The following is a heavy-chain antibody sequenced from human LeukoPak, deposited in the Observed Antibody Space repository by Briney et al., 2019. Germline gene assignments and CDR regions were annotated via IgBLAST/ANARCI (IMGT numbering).Heavy chain of an antibody. CDR3: ARGLAGAGKTPDY. Sequence: PGGSLRLSCAASGFTFSTYSMNWVRQAPGKGLEWVSYISSSSSPIYYADSVKGRFSISRDNANNSLYLQMNSLRDEDTAVYYCARGLAGAGKTPDYWGQGTLVTVSS. D-gene: IGHD6-13*01. V-gene: IGHV3-48*02. J-gene: IGHJ4*02. CDR1: GFTFSTYS. CDR2: ISSSSSPI.